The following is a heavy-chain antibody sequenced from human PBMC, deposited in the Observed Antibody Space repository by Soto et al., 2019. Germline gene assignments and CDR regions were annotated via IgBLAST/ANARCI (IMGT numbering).Heavy chain of an antibody. D-gene: IGHD4-17*01. V-gene: IGHV1-18*01. CDR3: ARGTTVETGSY. J-gene: IGHJ4*02. CDR1: GYTFSSYG. CDR2: ISAYNGNT. Sequence: QVQLMQSGAEGKKPGASVKVSCKASGYTFSSYGINWVRQAPGQGLEWMGWISAYNGNTNYAQTLPGRVTMTTGTSTSTAYMELRSLRSDDTAVYYCARGTTVETGSYWGQGTLVTVSS.